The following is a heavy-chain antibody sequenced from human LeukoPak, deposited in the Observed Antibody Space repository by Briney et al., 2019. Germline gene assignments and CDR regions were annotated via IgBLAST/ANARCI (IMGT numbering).Heavy chain of an antibody. CDR2: IKEDGSGI. V-gene: IGHV3-7*01. Sequence: GGSRRLSCAASGFTSSSYWMSWVRQAPGKGLEWVANIKEDGSGIYYVDSVEGRFTISRDNAKKSLYLQMNSLRAEDTAVYYCARGDTSGYYYRFFDYWGQGTLVTVSS. J-gene: IGHJ4*02. D-gene: IGHD3-22*01. CDR3: ARGDTSGYYYRFFDY. CDR1: GFTSSSYW.